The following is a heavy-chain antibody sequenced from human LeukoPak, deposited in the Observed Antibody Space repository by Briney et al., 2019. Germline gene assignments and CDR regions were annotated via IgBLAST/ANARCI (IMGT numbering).Heavy chain of an antibody. Sequence: PGGTLRLSCAASGFSFSNYGMNWVRQAPGKGLEWVSGIIGSGGTTYTADSVKGRFTISRDNAKNSLYLHLSSLRAEDTAVYYCARSGSSYDGSQSWFDYWGQGTLVTVSS. D-gene: IGHD3-22*01. CDR1: GFSFSNYG. V-gene: IGHV3-23*01. CDR2: IIGSGGTT. J-gene: IGHJ4*02. CDR3: ARSGSSYDGSQSWFDY.